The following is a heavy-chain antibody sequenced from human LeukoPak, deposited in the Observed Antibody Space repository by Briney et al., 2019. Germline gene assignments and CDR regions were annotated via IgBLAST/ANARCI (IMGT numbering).Heavy chain of an antibody. D-gene: IGHD5-12*01. V-gene: IGHV4-59*12. CDR3: ARLGYGADKDTDFDY. Sequence: SETLSLTCTVSGGSISSYYWSWLRQPPGKGLEWIGYIYYSGSTNYNPSLKSRVTMSVDTSKNQFSLKVSSVTAADTAVYYCARLGYGADKDTDFDYWGQGTLVTVSS. CDR2: IYYSGST. J-gene: IGHJ4*02. CDR1: GGSISSYY.